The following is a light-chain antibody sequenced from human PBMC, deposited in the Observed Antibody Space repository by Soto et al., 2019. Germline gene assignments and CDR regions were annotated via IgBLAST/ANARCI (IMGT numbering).Light chain of an antibody. CDR3: QHRYNWPPIT. Sequence: EIVLTQSPATLSLSPGETASLSCRASQSVSSYLAWYQQKPGQAPRLLIYDASNRATGIPARFSGSGSGTDFTLTISSLEPEDFAVYYCQHRYNWPPITFGQGTRLEIK. CDR1: QSVSSY. V-gene: IGKV3-11*01. J-gene: IGKJ5*01. CDR2: DAS.